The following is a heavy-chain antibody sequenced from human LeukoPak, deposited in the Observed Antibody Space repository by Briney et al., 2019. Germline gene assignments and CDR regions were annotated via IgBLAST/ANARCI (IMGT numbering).Heavy chain of an antibody. V-gene: IGHV3-30*18. D-gene: IGHD3-3*01. Sequence: PGESLKISCAASGFTFSSYGMHWVRQAPGKGLEWVAVISYDGSNKYYADSVKGRFAISRDNSKNTLYLQMNSLRAEDTAVYYCAKALRFLEWFPTAGFDPWGQGTLVTVSS. CDR2: ISYDGSNK. CDR3: AKALRFLEWFPTAGFDP. CDR1: GFTFSSYG. J-gene: IGHJ5*02.